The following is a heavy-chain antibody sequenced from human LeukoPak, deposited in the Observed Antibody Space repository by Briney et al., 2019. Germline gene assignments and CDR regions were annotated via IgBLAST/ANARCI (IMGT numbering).Heavy chain of an antibody. CDR2: ISYDGSNK. V-gene: IGHV3-30*14. Sequence: HSGGSLRLSCAASGFTFSSYAMHWVRQAPGKGLEGVAVISYDGSNKYCADSVKGRFTISRDNSKNTLYLQMNSLRAEDTAVYYCASIPGVQWFGELYAFDIWGQGTMVTVSS. J-gene: IGHJ3*02. CDR1: GFTFSSYA. D-gene: IGHD3-10*01. CDR3: ASIPGVQWFGELYAFDI.